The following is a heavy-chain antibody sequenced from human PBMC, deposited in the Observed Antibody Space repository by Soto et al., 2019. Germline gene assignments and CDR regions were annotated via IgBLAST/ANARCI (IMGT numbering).Heavy chain of an antibody. J-gene: IGHJ6*02. CDR3: ARDLMIVVVPAAHYYYYGMDV. V-gene: IGHV1-69*13. Sequence: SVKAADRRSGSTFSTHGITWVRQAPGQGLEWMGGIIPIFGTANYAQKFQGRVTITADESTSTAYMGLSSLRSEDTAVYYCARDLMIVVVPAAHYYYYGMDVWGQGTTVTVSS. D-gene: IGHD2-2*01. CDR1: GSTFSTHG. CDR2: IIPIFGTA.